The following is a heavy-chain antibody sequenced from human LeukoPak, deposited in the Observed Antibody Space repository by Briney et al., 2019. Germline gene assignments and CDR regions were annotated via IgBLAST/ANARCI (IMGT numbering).Heavy chain of an antibody. V-gene: IGHV4-4*07. Sequence: SETLSLTCTVSGGSISSYYWSWIRQPAGKGLEWIGRIYTSGSTNYNPSLKSRVTISVDTSKNQFSLKLSSVTAADTAVYYCARSLPNPRFLEWLPKDYWGQGTLVTVSS. CDR1: GGSISSYY. CDR3: ARSLPNPRFLEWLPKDY. CDR2: IYTSGST. J-gene: IGHJ4*02. D-gene: IGHD3-3*01.